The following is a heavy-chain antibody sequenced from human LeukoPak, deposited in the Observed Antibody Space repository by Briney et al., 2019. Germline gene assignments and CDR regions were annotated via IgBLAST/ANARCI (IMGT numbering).Heavy chain of an antibody. V-gene: IGHV1-69*04. CDR2: IIPILGIA. D-gene: IGHD3-22*01. CDR3: ARAAYYYDSSGSERFPYGMDV. CDR1: GYTFTGYY. J-gene: IGHJ6*02. Sequence: ASVKVSCKASGYTFTGYYMHWVRQAPGQGLEWMGRIIPILGIANYAQKFQGRVTITADKSTSTAYMELSSLRSEDTAVYYCARAAYYYDSSGSERFPYGMDVWGQGTTVTVSS.